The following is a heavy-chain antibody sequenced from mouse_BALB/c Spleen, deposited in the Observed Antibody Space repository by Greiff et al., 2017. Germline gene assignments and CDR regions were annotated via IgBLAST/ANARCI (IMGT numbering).Heavy chain of an antibody. CDR2: IYPSDSYT. V-gene: IGHV1-69*02. J-gene: IGHJ2*01. Sequence: QVQLQQPGAELVRPGASVKLSCKASGYTFTSYWINWVKQRPGQGLEWIGNIYPSDSYTNYNQKFKDKATLTVDKSSSTAYMQLSSPTSEDSAVYYCTNYDDWGQGTTLTVSS. CDR1: GYTFTSYW. D-gene: IGHD1-1*01. CDR3: TNYDD.